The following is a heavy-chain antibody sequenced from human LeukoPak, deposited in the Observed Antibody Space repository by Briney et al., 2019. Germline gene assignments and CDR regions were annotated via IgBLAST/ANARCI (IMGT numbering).Heavy chain of an antibody. D-gene: IGHD6-13*01. CDR2: IKQDGSEK. V-gene: IGHV3-7*01. Sequence: GGSLRLSCAASGFTFSSYWMSWVRQAPGKGLEWVANIKQDGSEKYYVDSVKGRFTISRDNAKNSLYLQMNSLRAEDTAVYYCARTYSSSWYGDWFDPWGQGTLVTVSS. CDR3: ARTYSSSWYGDWFDP. CDR1: GFTFSSYW. J-gene: IGHJ5*02.